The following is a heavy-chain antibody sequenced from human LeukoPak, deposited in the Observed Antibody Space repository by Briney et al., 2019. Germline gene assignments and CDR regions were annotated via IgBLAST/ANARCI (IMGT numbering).Heavy chain of an antibody. CDR3: AREDRITMVQGEINWFDP. J-gene: IGHJ5*02. D-gene: IGHD3-10*01. CDR2: IYSGGST. V-gene: IGHV3-53*01. CDR1: GFTFRIYW. Sequence: GGSLRLSCAVSGFTFRIYWMSWVRQAPGKGLEWVSVIYSGGSTYYADSVQGRFTISRDNSKNTLYLQMNSLGAEDSAVYYCAREDRITMVQGEINWFDPWGQGTLVTVSS.